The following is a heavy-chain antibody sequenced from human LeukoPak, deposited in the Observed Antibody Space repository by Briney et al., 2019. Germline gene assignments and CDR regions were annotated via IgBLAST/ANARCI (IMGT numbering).Heavy chain of an antibody. CDR3: AKGLSSMTVITPFDY. CDR1: GFTFSSYA. J-gene: IGHJ4*02. CDR2: ISGSGGST. D-gene: IGHD4-23*01. V-gene: IGHV3-23*01. Sequence: GGSLRLSCAASGFTFSSYAMSWVRQAPGKDLEWVSAISGSGGSTYYADSVKGRFTIYRDNSKNTLYLQMDSLRAEDTAVYYCAKGLSSMTVITPFDYWGQGTLVTVSS.